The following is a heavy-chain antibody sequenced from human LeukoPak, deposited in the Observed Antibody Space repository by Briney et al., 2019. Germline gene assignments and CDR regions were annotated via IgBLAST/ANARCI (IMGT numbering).Heavy chain of an antibody. CDR2: ISSSGSTI. J-gene: IGHJ4*02. V-gene: IGHV3-11*04. CDR3: ASLEVVAAAGNNY. D-gene: IGHD6-13*01. CDR1: GFTFSDYY. Sequence: PGGSLRLSCAASGFTFSDYYMSWIRQAPGKGLEWVSYISSSGSTIYYADSVKGRFTISRDNAKNSLYLQMNSLRAEDTAVYYCASLEVVAAAGNNYWGQGTLVTVSS.